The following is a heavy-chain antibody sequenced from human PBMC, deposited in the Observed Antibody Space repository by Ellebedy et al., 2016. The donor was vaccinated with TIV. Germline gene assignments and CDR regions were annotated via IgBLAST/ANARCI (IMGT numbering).Heavy chain of an antibody. CDR1: GFTFSSYW. J-gene: IGHJ4*02. CDR3: ARESWSPASY. D-gene: IGHD3-3*01. V-gene: IGHV3-74*03. CDR2: INTDGSSA. Sequence: GESLKISCAASGFTFSSYWMHWVRQAPGKGLVWVSRINTDGSSAEYADSVKGRFTISIDNAKNTLYLQMNSLRAEDTALYYCARESWSPASYWGQGTLVTVSS.